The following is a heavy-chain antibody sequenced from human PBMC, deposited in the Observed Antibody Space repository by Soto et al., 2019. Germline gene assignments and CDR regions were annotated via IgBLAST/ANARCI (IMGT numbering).Heavy chain of an antibody. V-gene: IGHV4-61*01. Sequence: QVQLQESGPGLVKPSETLSLTCTVSGASVSSGNYYWSWIRQPPGKGLECIGYISYSGSTNYNPSHKSRVSLSIDTSKHQFSLKLSSVTAADTAVYYCARGSGSYYAYWGQGTLVTVSS. CDR1: GASVSSGNYY. CDR3: ARGSGSYYAY. CDR2: ISYSGST. D-gene: IGHD1-26*01. J-gene: IGHJ4*02.